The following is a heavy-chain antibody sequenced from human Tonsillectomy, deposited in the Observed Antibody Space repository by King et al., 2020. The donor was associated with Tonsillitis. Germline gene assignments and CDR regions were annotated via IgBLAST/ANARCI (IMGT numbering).Heavy chain of an antibody. Sequence: VQLVESGGGLVQPGGSLRLSCAASGFTFSSYAMSWVRQAPGKGLEWVSAIRGSGDSTFYADSVKGRFTISRDNSKNTLYLEMNSLRAEDTAVYYCAKSLYRSVGAMVQAFDIWGQGTMVTVSS. CDR2: IRGSGDST. CDR3: AKSLYRSVGAMVQAFDI. CDR1: GFTFSSYA. V-gene: IGHV3-23*04. J-gene: IGHJ3*02. D-gene: IGHD1-26*01.